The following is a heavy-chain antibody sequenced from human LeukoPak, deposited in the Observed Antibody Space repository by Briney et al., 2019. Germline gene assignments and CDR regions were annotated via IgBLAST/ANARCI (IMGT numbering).Heavy chain of an antibody. V-gene: IGHV3-9*01. D-gene: IGHD3-10*01. CDR1: GFTFDDYA. J-gene: IGHJ4*02. CDR3: TTDPFSGSDDY. CDR2: ISWNSGST. Sequence: GGSLRLSCAASGFTFDDYAMHWVRQAPGKGLEWVSGISWNSGSTSYADSVKGRFTISRDNAKNTLYLQMNSLKTEDTAVYYCTTDPFSGSDDYWGQGTLVTVSS.